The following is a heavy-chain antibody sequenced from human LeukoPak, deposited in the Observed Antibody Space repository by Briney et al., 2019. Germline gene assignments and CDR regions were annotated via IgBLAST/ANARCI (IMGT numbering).Heavy chain of an antibody. Sequence: GGSRRLSCAAPGFTVSSNYMSWVRKAPGKGLEWVSVIYSGGSTYYADSVKGRFTISRDNSKNTLYLQMNSLRAEDTAVYYCASSAVAGMADYWGQGTLVTVSS. V-gene: IGHV3-53*01. CDR1: GFTVSSNY. D-gene: IGHD6-19*01. CDR2: IYSGGST. CDR3: ASSAVAGMADY. J-gene: IGHJ4*02.